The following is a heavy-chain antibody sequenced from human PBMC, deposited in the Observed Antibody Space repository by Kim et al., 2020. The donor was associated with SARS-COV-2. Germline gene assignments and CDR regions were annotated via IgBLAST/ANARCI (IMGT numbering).Heavy chain of an antibody. J-gene: IGHJ3*01. CDR2: IYYSGST. CDR1: GGSISSYY. V-gene: IGHV4-59*13. Sequence: SETLSLTCTVSGGSISSYYWSWIRQPPGKGLEWIGYIYYSGSTNYNPSLKSRVTISVDTSKNQFSLKLSSVTAADTAVYYCARAKLGMVRLFDYIDAFDVWGQGTMVTVSS. D-gene: IGHD3-3*01. CDR3: ARAKLGMVRLFDYIDAFDV.